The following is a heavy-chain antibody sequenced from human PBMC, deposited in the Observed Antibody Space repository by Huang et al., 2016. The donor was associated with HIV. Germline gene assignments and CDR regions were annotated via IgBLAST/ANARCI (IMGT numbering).Heavy chain of an antibody. J-gene: IGHJ5*01. CDR2: ISASNGNT. CDR3: ARDHWYPLQNWFDL. D-gene: IGHD1-1*01. CDR1: GYIFTKYG. V-gene: IGHV1-18*01. Sequence: QVELVQSGAEVKRPGASVRVSCKAAGYIFTKYGINWVRQAPGPGLEWMGWISASNGNTNYAEKVQGRVTLTRDTSATTAYMELRDVTSADTAVYYCARDHWYPLQNWFDLWGQGTLVTVSS.